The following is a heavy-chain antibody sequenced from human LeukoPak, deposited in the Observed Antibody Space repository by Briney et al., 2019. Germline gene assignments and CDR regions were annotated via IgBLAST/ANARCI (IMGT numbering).Heavy chain of an antibody. CDR2: IYYSGST. D-gene: IGHD3-9*01. J-gene: IGHJ6*03. CDR1: GGSISSSSYY. V-gene: IGHV4-39*01. CDR3: AVLTGYPITYYYYYYMDV. Sequence: PSETLSLTCTVSGGSISSSSYYWGWIRQPPGKGLEWIGSIYYSGSTYYNPSLKSRVTISVDTSKNQFSLKLSSVTAADTAVYYCAVLTGYPITYYYYYYMDVWGKGTTVTVS.